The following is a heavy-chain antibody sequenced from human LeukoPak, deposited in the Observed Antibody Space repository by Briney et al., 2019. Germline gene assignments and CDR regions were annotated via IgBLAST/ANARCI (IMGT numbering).Heavy chain of an antibody. Sequence: PSDILSLTCALYGGSFSGSYWNSVRQPPGKGLEWIGEINHSGNTNYNPSLKSRVTISGDTSKKKVSLKLSSVTAADTAVYYCARVAMIQDALDFWGQGTMVTVSS. D-gene: IGHD3-22*01. CDR3: ARVAMIQDALDF. CDR1: GGSFSGSY. V-gene: IGHV4-34*01. J-gene: IGHJ3*01. CDR2: INHSGNT.